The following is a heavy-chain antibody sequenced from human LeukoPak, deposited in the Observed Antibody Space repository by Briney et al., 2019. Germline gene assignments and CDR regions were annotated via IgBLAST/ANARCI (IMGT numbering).Heavy chain of an antibody. CDR1: GFTFSSYG. V-gene: IGHV3-33*01. J-gene: IGHJ4*02. Sequence: PGRSLRLSCAASGFTFSSYGMHWVRQAPGKGLEWVAVIWYDGSNKYYADSVKGRFTISRDNSKNTPYLQMNSLRAEDTAVYYCARDQVGDILTGTYYFDYWGQGTLVTVSS. CDR3: ARDQVGDILTGTYYFDY. CDR2: IWYDGSNK. D-gene: IGHD3-9*01.